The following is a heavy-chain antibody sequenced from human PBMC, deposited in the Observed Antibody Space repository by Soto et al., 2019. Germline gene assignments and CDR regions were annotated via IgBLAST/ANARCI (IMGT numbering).Heavy chain of an antibody. V-gene: IGHV3-30*03. D-gene: IGHD4-17*01. Sequence: QVHLAESGGGVVQPGRSLRLSCEASGFTFSRHAMHWVRQAPGKGLEWVAVTSSDGSKKYYGDSVKGRFTISRDNDKSTLYLEMNNLEGEDTAVYFCARGMDYCVGRFFQFWGQGTVVTVSS. CDR2: TSSDGSKK. CDR3: ARGMDYCVGRFFQF. J-gene: IGHJ4*02. CDR1: GFTFSRHA.